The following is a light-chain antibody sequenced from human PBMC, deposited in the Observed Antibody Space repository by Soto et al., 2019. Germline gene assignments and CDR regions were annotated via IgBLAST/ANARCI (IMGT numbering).Light chain of an antibody. CDR1: SSNIGGNA. CDR3: AAWDDNLDAYV. Sequence: QSVLTQPPSASGTPGQRVTISCSGSSSNIGGNAVNWYQHLPRTAPKLLIYTNNQRPSGVPDRFSGSKSGTSASLAISGLQSDDEADYYCAAWDDNLDAYVFGTGTKLTVL. J-gene: IGLJ1*01. V-gene: IGLV1-44*01. CDR2: TNN.